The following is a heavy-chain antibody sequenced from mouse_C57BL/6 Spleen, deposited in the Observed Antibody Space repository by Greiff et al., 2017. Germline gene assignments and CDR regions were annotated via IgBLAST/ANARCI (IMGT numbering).Heavy chain of an antibody. J-gene: IGHJ4*01. CDR2: ISSGRSTI. CDR1: GFTFSDYG. CDR3: ARNYYGSSHYYAMDY. D-gene: IGHD1-1*01. Sequence: EVKLMESGGGLVKPGGSLKLSCAASGFTFSDYGMHWVRQAPEKGLEWVAYISSGRSTIYYADTVKGRFTISRDNAKNTLFLQMISLRSEDTAMYYCARNYYGSSHYYAMDYWGQGTSVTVSS. V-gene: IGHV5-17*01.